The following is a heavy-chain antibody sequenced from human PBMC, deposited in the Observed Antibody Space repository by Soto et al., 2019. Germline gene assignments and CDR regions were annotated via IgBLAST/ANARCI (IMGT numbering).Heavy chain of an antibody. D-gene: IGHD2-2*01. V-gene: IGHV1-69*01. CDR2: IIPISETT. CDR3: ARSQGSSTSLEIYYYYYYGMEV. J-gene: IGHJ6*02. CDR1: GGTFSSYA. Sequence: QVQLVQSGAEVKKPGSSVKVSCKASGGTFSSYAISWVRQAPGQGLEWMGGIIPISETTNYAQKFQGRVTITADESKSTAYMDLRSLRSEDTAVYYCARSQGSSTSLEIYYYYYYGMEVWGQGTTVTVSS.